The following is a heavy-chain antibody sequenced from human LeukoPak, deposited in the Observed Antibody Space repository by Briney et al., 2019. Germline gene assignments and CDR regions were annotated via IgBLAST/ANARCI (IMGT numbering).Heavy chain of an antibody. CDR3: ARHLVYGSGTQPYFDY. Sequence: NPSETLSLTCTVSGDSISSYYWSWIRQPPGKGLEWIAYIYYSGSTNYNPSLKSRVTISVDTSKNQFSLKLYSVTAADTAVYYCARHLVYGSGTQPYFDYWGQGTLVTVSS. V-gene: IGHV4-59*08. J-gene: IGHJ4*02. D-gene: IGHD3-10*01. CDR1: GDSISSYY. CDR2: IYYSGST.